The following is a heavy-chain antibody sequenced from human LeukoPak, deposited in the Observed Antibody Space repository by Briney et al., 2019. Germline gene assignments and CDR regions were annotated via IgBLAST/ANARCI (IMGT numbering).Heavy chain of an antibody. Sequence: ASVKVSCKASGYTFTGYYMHWVRQAPGQRLEWMGWINPNSGGTNYAQKFQGRVTMTRDTSISTAYMELSRLRSDDTAVYYCARAIDYGGNRLYFDYWGQGTLVTVSS. V-gene: IGHV1-2*02. CDR1: GYTFTGYY. CDR3: ARAIDYGGNRLYFDY. D-gene: IGHD4-23*01. J-gene: IGHJ4*02. CDR2: INPNSGGT.